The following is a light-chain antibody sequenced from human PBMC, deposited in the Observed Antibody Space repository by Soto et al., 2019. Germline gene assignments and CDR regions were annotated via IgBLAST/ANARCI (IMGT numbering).Light chain of an antibody. CDR1: QSLLHSNGYSY. CDR3: MQALQTRT. J-gene: IGKJ1*01. V-gene: IGKV2-28*01. Sequence: DIVMTQSPLSLAVTPGEPASISCRSSQSLLHSNGYSYLDWYLQKPGQSPQLLIYLGSNRASGVPDRFSGSGSGTDFTLKISRVEAEDVGVYYCMQALQTRTFGQGTKV. CDR2: LGS.